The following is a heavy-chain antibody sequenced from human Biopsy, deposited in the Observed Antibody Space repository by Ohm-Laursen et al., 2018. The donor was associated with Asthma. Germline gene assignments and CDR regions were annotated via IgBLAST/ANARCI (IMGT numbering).Heavy chain of an antibody. V-gene: IGHV4-39*02. D-gene: IGHD4-17*01. CDR1: GGSMSSSSYY. Sequence: SETLSLTCTVSGGSMSSSSYYWGWIRQPPGKGLEWMGSISYTGSAYHNPSLKSRVTISVDTSKNHFSLKLSSVTAADTAMYYCARDYGDYVWRAFDIWGQGTMVTVSS. J-gene: IGHJ3*02. CDR2: ISYTGSA. CDR3: ARDYGDYVWRAFDI.